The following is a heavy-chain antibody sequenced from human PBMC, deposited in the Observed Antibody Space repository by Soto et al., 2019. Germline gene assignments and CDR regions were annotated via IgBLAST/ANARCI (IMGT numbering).Heavy chain of an antibody. J-gene: IGHJ6*02. CDR1: GYSFTSYW. CDR2: IYPGDSDT. CDR3: AFSSAAGTSYYYMVA. Sequence: GESLKISCKGSGYSFTSYWIGWVRQMPGKGLEWMGIIYPGDSDTRYSPSFQGQVTISADKSISTAYLQWSSLKASDTAMYYCAFSSAAGTSYYYMVAWGQGTTVTVS. D-gene: IGHD6-13*01. V-gene: IGHV5-51*01.